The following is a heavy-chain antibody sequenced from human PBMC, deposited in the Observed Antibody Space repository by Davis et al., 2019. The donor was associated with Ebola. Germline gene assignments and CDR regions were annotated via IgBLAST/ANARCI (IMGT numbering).Heavy chain of an antibody. Sequence: PSETLSLTCTVSGVSISRHYCSWIRQPPGKRLEWIGSIYYTGSAYYNSSLNSRVTISVDTSKNQFSLKLSSVTAADTAMYYCAERGGSVWGQGTLVTVSS. J-gene: IGHJ4*02. CDR2: IYYTGSA. D-gene: IGHD3-16*01. CDR1: GVSISRHY. CDR3: AERGGSV. V-gene: IGHV4-59*11.